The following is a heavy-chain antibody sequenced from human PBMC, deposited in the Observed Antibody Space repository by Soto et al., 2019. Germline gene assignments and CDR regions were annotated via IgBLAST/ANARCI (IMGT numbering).Heavy chain of an antibody. D-gene: IGHD6-13*01. CDR1: GFTFSSYG. CDR3: ARDYSQYYFDY. CDR2: IWYDGSNK. J-gene: IGHJ4*02. Sequence: QVQLVESGGGVVQPGRSLRLSCAASGFTFSSYGMHWVRQAPGKGLEWVAVIWYDGSNKYYADSVKGRFTISRDNSKNTLYLQMNSLRAKDTAVYYCARDYSQYYFDYWGQGTLVTVSS. V-gene: IGHV3-33*01.